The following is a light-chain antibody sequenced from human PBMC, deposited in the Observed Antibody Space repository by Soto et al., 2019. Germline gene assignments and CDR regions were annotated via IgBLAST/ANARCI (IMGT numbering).Light chain of an antibody. J-gene: IGKJ1*01. V-gene: IGKV1-9*01. CDR2: AAS. Sequence: TQLTQTPSSLSASVGDTVTITFRASLGINNYLVWFQQKPGKAPKLLIYAASALQSGVPPRCSGSGAGTDFTLTISSLQPDDFATYYCQQYKSYSEWTFGQGTKVDIK. CDR3: QQYKSYSEWT. CDR1: LGINNY.